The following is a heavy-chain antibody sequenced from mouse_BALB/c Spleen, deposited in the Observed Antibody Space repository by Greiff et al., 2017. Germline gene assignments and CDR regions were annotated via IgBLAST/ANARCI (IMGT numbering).Heavy chain of an antibody. CDR3: ARDPYGYDGAMDY. D-gene: IGHD2-2*01. J-gene: IGHJ4*01. CDR2: ILPGSGST. V-gene: IGHV1-9*01. CDR1: GYTFSSYW. Sequence: QVHVKQSGAELMKPGASVKISCKATGYTFSSYWIEWVKQRPGHGLEWIGEILPGSGSTNYNEKFKGKATFTADTSSNTAYMQLSSLTSEDSAVYYCARDPYGYDGAMDYWGQGTSVTVSS.